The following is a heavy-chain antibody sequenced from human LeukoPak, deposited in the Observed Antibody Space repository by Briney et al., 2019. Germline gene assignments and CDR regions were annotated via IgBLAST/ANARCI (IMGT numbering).Heavy chain of an antibody. V-gene: IGHV4-59*01. J-gene: IGHJ5*02. D-gene: IGHD3-3*01. CDR2: IYYSGST. CDR1: GGSISSYY. Sequence: SETLSLTCTVSGGSISSYYWSWIRQPPGKGLEWIGYIYYSGSTNYNPSLKGRVTISVDTSKNQFSLKLSSVTAADTAVYYCARDSVTIFAFDPWGQGTLVTVSS. CDR3: ARDSVTIFAFDP.